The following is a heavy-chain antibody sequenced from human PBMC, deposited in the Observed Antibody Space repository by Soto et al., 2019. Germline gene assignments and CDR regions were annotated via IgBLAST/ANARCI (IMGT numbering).Heavy chain of an antibody. J-gene: IGHJ4*02. CDR1: GFNFINFA. D-gene: IGHD6-19*01. CDR3: AKYAVPGAERYFDN. V-gene: IGHV3-23*01. Sequence: EVQLLESGGGLVQPGGSLRLSCAASGFNFINFAMTWVRQAPGKGLGWVSAIGGDARGTYYADSVKGRFTISRDNSKNTLHLQMNSLTAEDTAVYYCAKYAVPGAERYFDNWGQGTLVTVSS. CDR2: IGGDARGT.